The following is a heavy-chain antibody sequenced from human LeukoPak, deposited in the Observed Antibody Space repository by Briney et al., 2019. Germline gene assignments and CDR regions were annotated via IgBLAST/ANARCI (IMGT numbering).Heavy chain of an antibody. D-gene: IGHD1-26*01. V-gene: IGHV3-48*04. Sequence: GGSLRLSCAASGFTFSSYSMNWVRQAPGKGLEWVSYISSSSSTIYYADSVKGRFTISRDNAKNSLYLQMNSLRAEDTAVYYCAGVGATGLDYWGQGTLVTVSS. CDR1: GFTFSSYS. CDR3: AGVGATGLDY. J-gene: IGHJ4*02. CDR2: ISSSSSTI.